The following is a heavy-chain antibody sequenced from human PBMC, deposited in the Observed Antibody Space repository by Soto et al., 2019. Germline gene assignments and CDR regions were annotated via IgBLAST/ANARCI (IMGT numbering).Heavy chain of an antibody. V-gene: IGHV1-18*01. D-gene: IGHD1-26*01. CDR1: GYTFTSYG. J-gene: IGHJ6*02. CDR2: ISAYNGNT. CDR3: ARVVGARTHYGMDV. Sequence: ASVKVTCKASGYTFTSYGISWVRQAPGQGLEWMGWISAYNGNTNYAQKLQGRVTMTTDTSTSTAYMELRSLRSDDTAVYYCARVVGARTHYGMDVWGQGTTVTVSS.